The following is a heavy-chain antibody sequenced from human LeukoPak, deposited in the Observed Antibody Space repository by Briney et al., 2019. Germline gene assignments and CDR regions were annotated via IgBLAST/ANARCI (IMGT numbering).Heavy chain of an antibody. J-gene: IGHJ3*02. CDR1: GGSISSSSYY. D-gene: IGHD2-15*01. CDR2: IYYSGST. CDR3: ARRYCSGGTCYSERRAFDI. Sequence: SETLSLTCTVSGGSISSSSYYWDWIRQPPGKGLEWIGSIYYSGSTYYNPSLKSRVTISVDTSKNQFSLKLSSVTAADTAVFYCARRYCSGGTCYSERRAFDIWGQGTMVTVSS. V-gene: IGHV4-39*07.